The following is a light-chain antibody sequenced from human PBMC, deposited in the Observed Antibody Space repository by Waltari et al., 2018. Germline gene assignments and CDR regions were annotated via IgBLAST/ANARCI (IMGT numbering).Light chain of an antibody. CDR3: CSYAGSRVV. V-gene: IGLV2-11*01. CDR2: DVS. Sequence: QSALTQPRSVSGSPGQSVTISCTGTSSDVGGYTYVSWYQQHPGKAPKLMIYDVSKRPSGVPDRFSGSKSGNTASLTISGLQAEDEADYYCCSYAGSRVVFGGGTKLTVL. J-gene: IGLJ2*01. CDR1: SSDVGGYTY.